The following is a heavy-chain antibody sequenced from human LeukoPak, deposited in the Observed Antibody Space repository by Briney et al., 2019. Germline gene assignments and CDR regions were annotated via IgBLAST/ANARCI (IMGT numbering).Heavy chain of an antibody. CDR2: MNPNSGNT. Sequence: ASVKVSCKASGYTFTSYDINWVRQATGQGLEWMGWMNPNSGNTDFAQKFQGRFIITSDTSTSTAYMDLDSLTPEDTAVYYCARSATRGFYIWGQGKMVTVSS. CDR3: ARSATRGFYI. V-gene: IGHV1-8*03. CDR1: GYTFTSYD. J-gene: IGHJ3*02. D-gene: IGHD3-10*01.